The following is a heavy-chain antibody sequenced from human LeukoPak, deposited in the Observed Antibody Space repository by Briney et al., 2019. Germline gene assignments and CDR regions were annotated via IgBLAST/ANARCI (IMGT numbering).Heavy chain of an antibody. CDR3: ATGVHGIAAAGDYYFDY. V-gene: IGHV4-59*01. Sequence: PSETLSLTCTVSGGSISSYYWSWIRQPPGKGLEWIGYMYYRGNTNYNPSLKSRVTISIDTPNNQFSLKLSSVTAADTAVYYCATGVHGIAAAGDYYFDYWGQGTLVTVSS. D-gene: IGHD6-13*01. J-gene: IGHJ4*02. CDR1: GGSISSYY. CDR2: MYYRGNT.